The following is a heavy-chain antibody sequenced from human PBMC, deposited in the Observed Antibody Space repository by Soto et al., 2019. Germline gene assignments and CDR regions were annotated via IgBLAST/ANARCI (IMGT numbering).Heavy chain of an antibody. V-gene: IGHV4-30-2*01. CDR2: INHSGST. Sequence: QLQLQESGSGLVKPSQTLSLTCAVSGGAISSGGYSWSWIRQPPGKGLEWIGYINHSGSTYYNPSSKSRVTISVDRSKNQCSLKLSSVTAADTAGYYSAAGGGLPRYYWGQGTLVTVSS. CDR1: GGAISSGGYS. J-gene: IGHJ4*02. CDR3: AAGGGLPRYY. D-gene: IGHD5-12*01.